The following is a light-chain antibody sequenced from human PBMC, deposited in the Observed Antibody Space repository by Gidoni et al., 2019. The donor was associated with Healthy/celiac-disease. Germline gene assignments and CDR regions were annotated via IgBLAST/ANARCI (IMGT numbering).Light chain of an antibody. CDR3: QQANSFPLT. CDR2: AAS. Sequence: DIQMTQSPSSVSASVGDRVTITCRASQGISRWLAWYQQKPGKAPNLLIYAASSLQSGVPSRFSGSGSGTDFTLTISSRQPEDFATYYCQQANSFPLTFGGGTKVDIK. V-gene: IGKV1-12*01. CDR1: QGISRW. J-gene: IGKJ4*01.